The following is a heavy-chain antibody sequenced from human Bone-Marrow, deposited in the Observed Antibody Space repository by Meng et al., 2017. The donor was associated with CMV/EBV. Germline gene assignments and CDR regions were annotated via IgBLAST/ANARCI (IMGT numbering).Heavy chain of an antibody. CDR1: QFTFDSYA. D-gene: IGHD1-26*01. CDR2: VTSTGTIT. Sequence: RSCAASQFTFDSYAMGWVRQAPGKGLEWVSSVTSTGTITDYADSVKGRFTISRDNSKNTLYLQMNSLRAEDTALYYCARAASGAFDYWGQGTLVTVSS. CDR3: ARAASGAFDY. J-gene: IGHJ4*02. V-gene: IGHV3-23*01.